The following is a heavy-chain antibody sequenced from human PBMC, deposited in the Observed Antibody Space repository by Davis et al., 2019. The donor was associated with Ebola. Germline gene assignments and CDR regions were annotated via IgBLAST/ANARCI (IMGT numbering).Heavy chain of an antibody. V-gene: IGHV1-18*04. CDR3: ARAQFPTTSDH. D-gene: IGHD1-1*01. J-gene: IGHJ4*02. Sequence: ASVKVSCKAFGYTFTDYYLHWVRQAPGQGLEWMGWINPHNGNTNYAQNVQGRVIMTTDTATTTAYMEVGGLRSDDTAVYYCARAQFPTTSDHWGQGTLVTVSS. CDR2: INPHNGNT. CDR1: GYTFTDYY.